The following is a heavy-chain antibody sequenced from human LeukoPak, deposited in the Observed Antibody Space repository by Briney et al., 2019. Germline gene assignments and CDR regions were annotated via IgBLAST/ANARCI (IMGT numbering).Heavy chain of an antibody. D-gene: IGHD3-16*01. V-gene: IGHV4-59*01. Sequence: PSETLSLTCTVSSGSISSYYWSWIRQPPGKGLEWIGYIYYSGSTNYNPSLKSRVTISVDTSKNQFSLKLSSVTAADTAVYYCARGEALMDVWGQGTTVTVSS. CDR3: ARGEALMDV. CDR1: SGSISSYY. J-gene: IGHJ6*02. CDR2: IYYSGST.